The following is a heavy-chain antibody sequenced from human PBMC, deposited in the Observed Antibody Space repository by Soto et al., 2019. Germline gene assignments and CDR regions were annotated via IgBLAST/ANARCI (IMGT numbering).Heavy chain of an antibody. Sequence: PGGSLRLSCAASGFTFSSYGMTWVRQAPGKGLEWVSAISGTGGSTYYAGSVKGRFTISRDNSKNTLYLQMSSLRAEDTALYYCVKEGASQNIVTRNFDFWGQGTLVTVSS. CDR2: ISGTGGST. CDR1: GFTFSSYG. CDR3: VKEGASQNIVTRNFDF. J-gene: IGHJ4*02. D-gene: IGHD5-12*01. V-gene: IGHV3-23*01.